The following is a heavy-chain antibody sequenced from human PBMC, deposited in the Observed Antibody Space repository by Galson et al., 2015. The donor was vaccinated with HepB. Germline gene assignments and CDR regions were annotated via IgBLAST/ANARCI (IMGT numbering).Heavy chain of an antibody. V-gene: IGHV4-59*01. CDR3: ARAAWLPEGVFDI. Sequence: SETLSLTCTVSGGSISSYYWSWIRQPPGKGLEWIGYIYYSGSTKYNPSLKSRVTMSVDTSKNQFSLKLTSVTAADTAVYYCARAAWLPEGVFDIWGQGTMVTVSS. CDR2: IYYSGST. D-gene: IGHD5-18*01. J-gene: IGHJ3*02. CDR1: GGSISSYY.